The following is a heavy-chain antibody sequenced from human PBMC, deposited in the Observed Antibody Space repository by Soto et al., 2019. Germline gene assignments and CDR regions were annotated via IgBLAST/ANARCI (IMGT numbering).Heavy chain of an antibody. CDR3: ASPYDSSGSYAEYFQH. CDR1: GFTFSSYE. J-gene: IGHJ1*01. D-gene: IGHD3-22*01. CDR2: ISSSGSTI. Sequence: PGGSLRLSCAASGFTFSSYEMNWVCQAPGQGLEWVSYISSSGSTIYYADSVKGRFTISRDNAKNSLYLQMNSPRAEDTAVHHCASPYDSSGSYAEYFQHWGQGALVTVSS. V-gene: IGHV3-48*03.